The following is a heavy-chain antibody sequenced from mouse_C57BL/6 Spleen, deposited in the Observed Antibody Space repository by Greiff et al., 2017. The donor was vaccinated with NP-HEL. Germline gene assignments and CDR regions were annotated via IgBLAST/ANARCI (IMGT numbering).Heavy chain of an antibody. CDR1: GYTFTDYE. CDR2: IDPETGGT. J-gene: IGHJ2*01. CDR3: TRRDAY. D-gene: IGHD3-3*01. V-gene: IGHV1-15*01. Sequence: QVHVKQSGAELVRPGASVTLSCKASGYTFTDYEMHWVKQTPVHGLEWIGAIDPETGGTAYNQKFKGKAILTADKSSSTAYMELRSLTSEDSAVYYCTRRDAYWGQGTTLTVSS.